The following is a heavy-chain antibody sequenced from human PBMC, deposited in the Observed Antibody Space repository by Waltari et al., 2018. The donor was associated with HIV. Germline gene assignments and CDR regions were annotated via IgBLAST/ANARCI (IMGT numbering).Heavy chain of an antibody. CDR2: IDTDPGNP. CDR3: ARAGLLFWSGTN. V-gene: IGHV7-4-1*01. CDR1: GYTFTSYA. J-gene: IGHJ4*02. Sequence: QVQLVQSGSELKKPGASVKVSCKASGYTFTSYAMNWVRQAPGQGLEWMGWIDTDPGNPTYSPGFTGRFVFSLDPSVSTAYLQIRSLKAEDTAVYYCARAGLLFWSGTNWGQGTLVTVSS. D-gene: IGHD3-3*01.